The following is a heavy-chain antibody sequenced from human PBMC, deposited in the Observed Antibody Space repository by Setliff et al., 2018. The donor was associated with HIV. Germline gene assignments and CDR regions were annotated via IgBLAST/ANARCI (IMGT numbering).Heavy chain of an antibody. CDR2: INYHGSEM. V-gene: IGHV3-74*01. D-gene: IGHD3-10*01. Sequence: GGSLRLSCVGSGFTFSNHWMQWVRQAPGKGLVWVSRINYHGSEMYYVDSVKGRFTISRDNANNSLFLQMNSLRAEDTAVYYCARDQEVRHWFFSYYYYGLDVWGQGTTVTVSS. CDR3: ARDQEVRHWFFSYYYYGLDV. J-gene: IGHJ6*02. CDR1: GFTFSNHW.